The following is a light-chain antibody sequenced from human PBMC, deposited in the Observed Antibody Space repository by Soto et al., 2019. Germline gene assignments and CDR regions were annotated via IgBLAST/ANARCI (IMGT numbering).Light chain of an antibody. J-gene: IGKJ1*01. V-gene: IGKV1-5*03. CDR2: KAS. Sequence: DIQMTQSPSTLSTSVGDRVTITCRASQSIDSWLAWYQQKPGKAPKLLIYKASSLESGVPSRFSGSGSGTEFTLTISSLQPDDLATYYCQHYNSYPWTFGQGTKVEIK. CDR3: QHYNSYPWT. CDR1: QSIDSW.